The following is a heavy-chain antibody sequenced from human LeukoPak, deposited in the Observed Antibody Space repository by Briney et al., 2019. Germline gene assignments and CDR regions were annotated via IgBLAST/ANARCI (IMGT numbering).Heavy chain of an antibody. Sequence: GGSLRLSCAASVFTFKSYSMNWPRQAPGKGLEWVSSISSSSSYIYYADSVKGRFTISRDNAKNSLYLQMNSLRAEDTAVYYSAIDPGLSSIWFSDYWGQGTLVTVSS. CDR1: VFTFKSYS. D-gene: IGHD6-13*01. V-gene: IGHV3-21*01. J-gene: IGHJ4*02. CDR3: AIDPGLSSIWFSDY. CDR2: ISSSSSYI.